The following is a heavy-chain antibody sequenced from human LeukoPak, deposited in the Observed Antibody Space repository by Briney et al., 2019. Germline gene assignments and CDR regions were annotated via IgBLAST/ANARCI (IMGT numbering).Heavy chain of an antibody. Sequence: GRSLRLSCAASGFTLDDYAMHWVRQAPGKGLEWVSGISWNSGSIGYADSVKGRFTISRDNAKNSLYLQMNSLRAEDMALYYCAKGLYSSSWYYFDYWGQGTLVTVSS. CDR2: ISWNSGSI. CDR1: GFTLDDYA. D-gene: IGHD6-13*01. CDR3: AKGLYSSSWYYFDY. V-gene: IGHV3-9*03. J-gene: IGHJ4*02.